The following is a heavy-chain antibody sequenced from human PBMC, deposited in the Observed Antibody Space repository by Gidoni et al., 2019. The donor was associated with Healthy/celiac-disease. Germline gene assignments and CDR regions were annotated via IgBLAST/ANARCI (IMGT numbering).Heavy chain of an antibody. CDR3: AKDRQLGMGGYYFDY. CDR2: ISYDGSNK. Sequence: QVQLVESGGGVVQPGRSLRLSCAASGFNFSSYGMHWVRQAPGKGLEWVAVISYDGSNKYYADSVKGRFTISRDNSKNTLYLQMNSLRAEDTAVYYCAKDRQLGMGGYYFDYWGQGTLVTVSS. J-gene: IGHJ4*02. D-gene: IGHD7-27*01. CDR1: GFNFSSYG. V-gene: IGHV3-30*18.